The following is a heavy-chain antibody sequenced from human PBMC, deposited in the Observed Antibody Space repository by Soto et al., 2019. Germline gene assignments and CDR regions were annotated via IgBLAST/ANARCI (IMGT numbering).Heavy chain of an antibody. D-gene: IGHD3-10*01. Sequence: EVQLVESGGGLVQAGESLRLSCAASGFTFITSWMTWVRQAPGKGLEWVANIKQDGSENYYVDSVKGRFTISRDNAKNSLYLQMNSLKTEDTALYYCARGGGGSDYWGQGTLVTVSS. J-gene: IGHJ4*02. V-gene: IGHV3-7*04. CDR3: ARGGGGSDY. CDR1: GFTFITSW. CDR2: IKQDGSEN.